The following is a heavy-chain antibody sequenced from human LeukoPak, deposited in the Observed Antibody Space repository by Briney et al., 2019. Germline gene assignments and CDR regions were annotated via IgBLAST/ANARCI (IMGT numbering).Heavy chain of an antibody. CDR3: ASASAMDV. CDR2: IYSGGST. J-gene: IGHJ6*02. V-gene: IGHV3-66*02. CDR1: GFTVSSNY. Sequence: GGSLRLSCAASGFTVSSNYMTWVRQAPGKGLECVSLIYSGGSTYYADSVKGRFTISRDNSKNTLYLQMNSLRAEATAVYYCASASAMDVWGQGATVTVSS.